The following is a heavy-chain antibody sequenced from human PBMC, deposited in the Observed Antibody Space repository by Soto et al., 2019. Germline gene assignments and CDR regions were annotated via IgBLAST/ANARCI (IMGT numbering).Heavy chain of an antibody. V-gene: IGHV1-69*13. CDR2: IIPIFGTA. Sequence: TSVKVSCKASGGTFSSYAISWVRQAPGQGLEWMGGIIPIFGTANYAQKFQGRVTITADESTSTAYMELSSLRSEDTAVYYCARMVGYCTNGVCCTRRSNYYYYGMDVWGQGTTVTVSS. D-gene: IGHD2-8*01. CDR3: ARMVGYCTNGVCCTRRSNYYYYGMDV. J-gene: IGHJ6*02. CDR1: GGTFSSYA.